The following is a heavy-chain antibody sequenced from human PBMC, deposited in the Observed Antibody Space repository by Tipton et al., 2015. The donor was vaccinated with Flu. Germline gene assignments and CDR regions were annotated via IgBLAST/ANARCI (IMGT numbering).Heavy chain of an antibody. Sequence: LRLSCTVSGGSISSYYWSWIRQPPGKGLEWIGYIYYSGSTNYNPSLKSRVTISVDTSKNQFSLKLSSVTAADTAVYYCARLMVAGTDYYYGMDVWGQGP. CDR3: ARLMVAGTDYYYGMDV. D-gene: IGHD6-19*01. CDR2: IYYSGST. V-gene: IGHV4-59*08. J-gene: IGHJ6*02. CDR1: GGSISSYY.